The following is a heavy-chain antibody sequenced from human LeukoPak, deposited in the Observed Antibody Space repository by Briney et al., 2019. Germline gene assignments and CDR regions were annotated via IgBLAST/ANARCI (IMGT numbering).Heavy chain of an antibody. V-gene: IGHV4-59*08. CDR3: ARHSLKRFDADFDY. J-gene: IGHJ4*02. Sequence: RPSETLSLTCTVSGGSISSYFWSWIRQPPGKRLEWIGYISYGGRTNYNPSLKSRVTIPGDTSKNQISLKLSSVTAADTAVYYCARHSLKRFDADFDYWGQGTLVTVSS. CDR1: GGSISSYF. CDR2: ISYGGRT. D-gene: IGHD3-9*01.